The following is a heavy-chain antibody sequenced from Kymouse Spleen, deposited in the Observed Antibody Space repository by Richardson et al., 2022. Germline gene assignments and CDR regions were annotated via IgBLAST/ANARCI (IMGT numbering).Heavy chain of an antibody. CDR2: INHSGST. V-gene: IGHV4-34*01. D-gene: IGHD3-10*01. J-gene: IGHJ6*02. CDR3: AREDYYGSVYYGMDV. Sequence: QVQLQQWGAGLLKPSETLSLTCAVYGGSFSGYYWSWIRQPPGKGLEWIGEINHSGSTNYNPSLKSRVTISVDTSKNQFSLKLSSVTAADTAVYYCAREDYYGSVYYGMDVWGQGTTVTVSS. CDR1: GGSFSGYY.